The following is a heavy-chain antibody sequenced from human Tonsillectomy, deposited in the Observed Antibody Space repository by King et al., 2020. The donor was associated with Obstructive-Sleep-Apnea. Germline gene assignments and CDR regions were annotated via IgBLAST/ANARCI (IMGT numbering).Heavy chain of an antibody. CDR1: GYTFTSCD. Sequence: VQLVESGAEVKKPGASVKVSCKASGYTFTSCDINWVRQATGQGLEWMGWMNPNSGNTGCAQKFQGRVTMTRNTSISTAYMELSSLRSEDTAVYYCARARYDSSGYYFDYWGHGTRVTVSS. CDR2: MNPNSGNT. D-gene: IGHD3-22*01. J-gene: IGHJ4*01. V-gene: IGHV1-8*01. CDR3: ARARYDSSGYYFDY.